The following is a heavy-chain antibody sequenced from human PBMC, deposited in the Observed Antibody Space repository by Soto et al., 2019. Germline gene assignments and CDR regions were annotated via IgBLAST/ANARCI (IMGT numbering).Heavy chain of an antibody. V-gene: IGHV3-30*18. CDR1: GFTFSSYG. D-gene: IGHD6-6*01. CDR2: ISYDGSNK. CDR3: AKYSSSHDPPYYYYYGMDV. Sequence: GGSLRLSCAASGFTFSSYGMHWVRQAPGKGLEWVAVISYDGSNKYYADSVKGRFTISRDNSKNTLYLQMNSLRAEDTAVYYCAKYSSSHDPPYYYYYGMDVWGQGTTVTVSS. J-gene: IGHJ6*02.